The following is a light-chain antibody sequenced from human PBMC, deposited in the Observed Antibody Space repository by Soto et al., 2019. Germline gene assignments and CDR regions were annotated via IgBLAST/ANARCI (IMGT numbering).Light chain of an antibody. CDR1: HNDIGTYDY. CDR2: GDT. V-gene: IGLV2-14*03. CDR3: ILVTTARTYV. J-gene: IGLJ1*01. Sequence: QAALTQPTSVSGSPGQPITISCTGNHNDIGTYDYVSWYQQHPGRAPRLLIHGDTTRHSGICGRFSASKSRLTASLSLSGLHPEEEADYYFILVTTARTYVYRPGTKVTLL.